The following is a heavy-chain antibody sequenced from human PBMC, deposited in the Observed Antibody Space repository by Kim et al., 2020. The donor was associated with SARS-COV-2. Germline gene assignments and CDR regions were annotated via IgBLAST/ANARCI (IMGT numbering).Heavy chain of an antibody. J-gene: IGHJ4*02. V-gene: IGHV3-49*03. CDR1: GFTFGDYA. CDR3: TRVAGAYYDILTGFEY. Sequence: GGSLRLSCTASGFTFGDYAMSWFRQAPGKGLEWVGFIRSKAYGGTTEYAASVKGRFTISRDDSKSIAYLQMNSLKTEDTAVYYCTRVAGAYYDILTGFEYWGQGTLVTVSS. D-gene: IGHD3-9*01. CDR2: IRSKAYGGTT.